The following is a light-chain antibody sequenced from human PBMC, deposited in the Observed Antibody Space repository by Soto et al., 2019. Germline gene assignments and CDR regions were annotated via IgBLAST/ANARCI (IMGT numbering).Light chain of an antibody. Sequence: QSVLAQPPSASGTPGQSVTISCSGGNSNIGENPVNWYQQLPGSAPKLLIHSDDRRPSGVPDRISGSKSRTSASLAISGLQSEDEADYYCAVWDDSLDGWVFGGGTKVTVL. V-gene: IGLV1-44*01. CDR2: SDD. CDR3: AVWDDSLDGWV. J-gene: IGLJ3*02. CDR1: NSNIGENP.